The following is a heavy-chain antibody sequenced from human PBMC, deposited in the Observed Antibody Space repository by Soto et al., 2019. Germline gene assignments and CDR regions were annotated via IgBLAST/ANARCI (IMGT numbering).Heavy chain of an antibody. Sequence: QEQLVQSGAEVKKSGSSVKVSCKDTGGLFSSYAVSWVRQAPGQGLEWMGGIIPVFDTVYYAQKFQGRVTIPGDESTHNAYMELSSLRSEDTAMYYCARGGSGYVWFNEFWGQGTLGTVSS. D-gene: IGHD3-22*01. J-gene: IGHJ4*02. CDR2: IIPVFDTV. CDR1: GGLFSSYA. CDR3: ARGGSGYVWFNEF. V-gene: IGHV1-69*01.